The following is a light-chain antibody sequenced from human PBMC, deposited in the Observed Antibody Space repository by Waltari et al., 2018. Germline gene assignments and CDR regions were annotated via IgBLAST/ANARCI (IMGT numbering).Light chain of an antibody. Sequence: QSALTQPASVSGSPGQSVTISCTGTSSDIGSHNFVPRYPEHPGKAPKLMIYEVSKRPSGVSNRFSGSTSGTMATLTISGPQAEDEADYYCCSYAGSSTLGVVFGGGTKLTVL. CDR2: EVS. J-gene: IGLJ2*01. V-gene: IGLV2-23*02. CDR1: SSDIGSHNF. CDR3: CSYAGSSTLGVV.